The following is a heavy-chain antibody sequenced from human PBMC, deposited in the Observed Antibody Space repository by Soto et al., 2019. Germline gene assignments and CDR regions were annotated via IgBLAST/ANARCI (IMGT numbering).Heavy chain of an antibody. D-gene: IGHD3-16*01. Sequence: ASVKVSCKASGYTFTSYGISWVRQAPGQGLEWMGWISAYNGNTSYAQKLQGRVTMTTDTSTSTAYMELRSLRSDDTAVYYCAQPPATGYGGGWPFASGGRGTLVTVPS. CDR2: ISAYNGNT. CDR3: AQPPATGYGGGWPFAS. CDR1: GYTFTSYG. J-gene: IGHJ4*02. V-gene: IGHV1-18*01.